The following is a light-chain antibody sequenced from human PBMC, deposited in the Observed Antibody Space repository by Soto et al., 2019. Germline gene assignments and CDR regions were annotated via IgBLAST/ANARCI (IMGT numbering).Light chain of an antibody. V-gene: IGLV1-51*02. J-gene: IGLJ3*02. CDR3: GAWDRGLKAGV. Sequence: QSVLTQPPSVSAAPGEKVTISLSGTSSNIGRNYVSWYQQLPGSAPKLLIYENDRRPSGIPDRFSGSKSGTAATLEITGLQPGDEADYYCGAWDRGLKAGVFGGGTKLTVL. CDR2: END. CDR1: SSNIGRNY.